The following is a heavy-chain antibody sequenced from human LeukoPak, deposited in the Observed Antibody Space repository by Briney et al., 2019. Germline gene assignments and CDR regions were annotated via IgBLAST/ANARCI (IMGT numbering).Heavy chain of an antibody. CDR3: ARGLDYYGSGSYCYDY. CDR2: INPNSGGT. D-gene: IGHD3-10*01. Sequence: ASVKVSCKASGYTFTGYYMHWVRQAPGQGLEWMGWINPNSGGTNYAQKFQGRVTMARDTSISTAYMELSRLRSDDTAVYYCARGLDYYGSGSYCYDYWGQGTLVTVSS. V-gene: IGHV1-2*02. J-gene: IGHJ4*02. CDR1: GYTFTGYY.